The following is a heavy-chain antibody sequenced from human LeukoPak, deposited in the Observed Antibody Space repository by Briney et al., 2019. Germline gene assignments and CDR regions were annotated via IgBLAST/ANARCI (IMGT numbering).Heavy chain of an antibody. Sequence: ASVKVSCKASGYTFTGYYMHWVRQAPGQGLEWMGRINPNSGGTNYAQKFQGRVTMTRDTSISTAYMELSRLRSDDTAVYYCARVRYTVLRPDYWGQGTLVTVSS. CDR3: ARVRYTVLRPDY. J-gene: IGHJ4*02. V-gene: IGHV1-2*06. CDR2: INPNSGGT. CDR1: GYTFTGYY. D-gene: IGHD3-3*01.